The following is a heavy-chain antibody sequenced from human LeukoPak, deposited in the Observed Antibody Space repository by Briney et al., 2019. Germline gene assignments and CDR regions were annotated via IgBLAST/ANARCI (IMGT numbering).Heavy chain of an antibody. V-gene: IGHV1-46*01. CDR3: ASGDTAMGGFDY. Sequence: ASVKVSCKASGYTFTSYYMHWVRQAPGQGLEWMGIINPSGGSTSYAQKLQGRVTMTTDTSTSTAYMELRSLRSDDTAVYYCASGDTAMGGFDYWGQGTLVTVSS. CDR1: GYTFTSYY. CDR2: INPSGGST. J-gene: IGHJ4*02. D-gene: IGHD5-18*01.